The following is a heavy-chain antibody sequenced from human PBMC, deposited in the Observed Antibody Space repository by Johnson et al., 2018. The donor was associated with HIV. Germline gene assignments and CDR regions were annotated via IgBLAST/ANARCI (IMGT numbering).Heavy chain of an antibody. Sequence: VQLVESGGGSVKSGGSLRVSCAASGFTFSNAWMSWVRQAPGKGLEWVGRVKSKTDGGSIDYAAAVKGRFITSRDDSKNTLYRQMNGLKTEDTAMYYCTTMSALWFGDIHVFGDGFDIWGQGTMVTVSS. V-gene: IGHV3-15*01. CDR2: VKSKTDGGSI. J-gene: IGHJ3*02. CDR1: GFTFSNAW. CDR3: TTMSALWFGDIHVFGDGFDI. D-gene: IGHD3-10*01.